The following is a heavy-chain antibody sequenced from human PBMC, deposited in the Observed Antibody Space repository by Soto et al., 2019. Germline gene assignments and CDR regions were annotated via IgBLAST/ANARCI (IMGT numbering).Heavy chain of an antibody. CDR1: GYTFTSYG. CDR2: ISAYNGNT. J-gene: IGHJ1*01. CDR3: ARSPLVGATTILLGYFQH. V-gene: IGHV1-18*04. Sequence: ASVKVSFKASGYTFTSYGISWLRQAPGQGLEWMGWISAYNGNTNYAQKLQGRVTMTTDTSTSTAYMELRSLRSDDTAVYYCARSPLVGATTILLGYFQHWGQGTLVTVSS. D-gene: IGHD1-26*01.